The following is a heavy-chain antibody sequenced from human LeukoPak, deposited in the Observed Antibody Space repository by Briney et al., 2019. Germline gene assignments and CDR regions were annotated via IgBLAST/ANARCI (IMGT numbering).Heavy chain of an antibody. Sequence: SETLSLTCTVSGGSISSYYWSWIRQPPGKGLEWIGYIYYSGSTNYNPSLKSRVTISVDTSKNQFSLKLSSVTAADAAVYYCARYNYYDSSGYLRWAFDIWGQGTMVTVSS. CDR1: GGSISSYY. CDR3: ARYNYYDSSGYLRWAFDI. J-gene: IGHJ3*02. V-gene: IGHV4-59*08. CDR2: IYYSGST. D-gene: IGHD3-22*01.